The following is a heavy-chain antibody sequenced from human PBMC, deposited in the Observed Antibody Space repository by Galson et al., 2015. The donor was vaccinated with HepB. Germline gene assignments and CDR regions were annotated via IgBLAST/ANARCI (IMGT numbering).Heavy chain of an antibody. D-gene: IGHD3-10*01. CDR3: ARDLYYGSGSYRRNKFDY. V-gene: IGHV1-3*01. J-gene: IGHJ4*02. CDR2: INAGNGNT. CDR1: GYTFTSYA. Sequence: SVKVSCKASGYTFTSYAMHWVRQAPGQRLEWMGWINAGNGNTKYSQKFQGRVTITRDTSASTAYMELSSLRSEDTAVYYCARDLYYGSGSYRRNKFDYWGQGTLVTVSS.